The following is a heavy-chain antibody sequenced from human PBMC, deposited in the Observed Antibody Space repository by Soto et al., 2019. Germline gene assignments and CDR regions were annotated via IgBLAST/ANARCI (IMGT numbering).Heavy chain of an antibody. J-gene: IGHJ4*02. V-gene: IGHV1-46*01. CDR3: ARDHRLLWFGELLI. D-gene: IGHD3-10*01. Sequence: QVQLVQSGAEVKKPRASVKVSCKASGYTFTNYYIHWVRQAPGQGLEWMGIINPSGGSTDYTQKFQDRVTMSRDTSTSTVYMELSSLRSEDTAVYYCARDHRLLWFGELLIWGQGTLVTVSS. CDR1: GYTFTNYY. CDR2: INPSGGST.